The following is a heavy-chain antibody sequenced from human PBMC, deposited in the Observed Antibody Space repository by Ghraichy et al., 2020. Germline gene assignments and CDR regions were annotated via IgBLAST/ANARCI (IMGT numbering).Heavy chain of an antibody. J-gene: IGHJ4*02. CDR3: AKGPSVLRVRGVIKPPYYFDY. Sequence: GGSLRLSCAASGFTFSSYAMSWVRQAPGKGLEWVSAISGSGGSTYYADSVKGRFTISRDNSKNTLYLQMNSLRAEDTAVYYCAKGPSVLRVRGVIKPPYYFDYWGQGTLVTVSS. CDR1: GFTFSSYA. V-gene: IGHV3-23*01. CDR2: ISGSGGST. D-gene: IGHD3-10*01.